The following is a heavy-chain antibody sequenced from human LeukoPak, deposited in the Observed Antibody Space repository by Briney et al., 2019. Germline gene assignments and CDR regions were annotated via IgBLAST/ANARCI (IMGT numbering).Heavy chain of an antibody. CDR2: ISHDGSNK. J-gene: IGHJ4*02. CDR3: ALGGPDNTAMVSAHLGGFDY. Sequence: GGSLRLSCAASGFTFSSYAMHWVRQAPGKGLEWVAVISHDGSNKYYADSVKGRFTISRDNSKNTLYLQMNSLRAEDTAVYYCALGGPDNTAMVSAHLGGFDYWGQGTLVTVSS. D-gene: IGHD5-18*01. CDR1: GFTFSSYA. V-gene: IGHV3-30-3*01.